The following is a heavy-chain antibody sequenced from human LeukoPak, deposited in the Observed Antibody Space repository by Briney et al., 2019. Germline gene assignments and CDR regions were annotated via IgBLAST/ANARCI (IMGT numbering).Heavy chain of an antibody. D-gene: IGHD1-20*01. V-gene: IGHV1-2*02. CDR3: ARDLIHNWNAFPVIDY. Sequence: ASVKVSCKASGYTFTGYYMHWVRQAPGQGLEWMGWINPNSGGTNYAQKFQGRVTMTRDTSISTAYMELSRLRSDDTAVYYCARDLIHNWNAFPVIDYWGQGTLVTVSS. CDR2: INPNSGGT. J-gene: IGHJ4*02. CDR1: GYTFTGYY.